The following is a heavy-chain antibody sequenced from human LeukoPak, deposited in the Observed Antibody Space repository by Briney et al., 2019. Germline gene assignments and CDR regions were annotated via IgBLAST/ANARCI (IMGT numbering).Heavy chain of an antibody. CDR1: GFIFSNNA. Sequence: SGGSLRLSCAASGFIFSNNAMNWVRRTPGKGLEWVSSISGNGNDMNYRDSVKGRFTISRDNTRNSLYLQMDSLRVEGTAIYYCVRIPNGANFPNWFDPWGQGTLVTVSS. V-gene: IGHV3-21*01. CDR3: VRIPNGANFPNWFDP. J-gene: IGHJ5*02. CDR2: ISGNGNDM. D-gene: IGHD4/OR15-4a*01.